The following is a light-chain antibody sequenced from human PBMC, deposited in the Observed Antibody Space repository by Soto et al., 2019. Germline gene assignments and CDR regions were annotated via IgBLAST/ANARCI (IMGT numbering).Light chain of an antibody. V-gene: IGKV1-17*01. J-gene: IGKJ2*01. CDR2: AAS. Sequence: DIQMTQSPSSLSASVGDRVTITCRASQGISSFLGWYQQKPGKAPKRLIYAASSLQGGVPSRFSGSGSGTEFTLTISSLHPEDFATYYCLQHSNYPYSFGQGTKLEIK. CDR3: LQHSNYPYS. CDR1: QGISSF.